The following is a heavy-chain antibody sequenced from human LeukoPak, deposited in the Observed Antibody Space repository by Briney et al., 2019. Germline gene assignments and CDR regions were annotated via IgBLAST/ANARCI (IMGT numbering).Heavy chain of an antibody. CDR3: TTDLPYDSSGYQP. CDR1: GFTFSNAW. J-gene: IGHJ5*02. CDR2: IKSKTDGGTT. D-gene: IGHD3-22*01. V-gene: IGHV3-15*01. Sequence: PGGSLRLSCAASGFTFSNAWMSWVRQAPGKGLEWVGRIKSKTDGGTTDYAAPVKGRFTISGDDSKNTLYLQLNSRKTADTAVYYCTTDLPYDSSGYQPWGQGTLVTVSS.